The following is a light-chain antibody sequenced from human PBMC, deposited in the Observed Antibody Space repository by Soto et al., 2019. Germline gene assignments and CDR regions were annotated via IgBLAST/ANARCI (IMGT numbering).Light chain of an antibody. CDR2: DAS. V-gene: IGKV1-33*01. CDR3: QQYNNLPLT. J-gene: IGKJ4*01. CDR1: QDMSYS. Sequence: DVQMTQSPSSRSAPVGARVPITCLASQDMSYSLNWYQQRPGKAPNLLIYDASNLETWVPSRFSGSGSGTHFTLTISSLQPEDIATYHCQQYNNLPLTFGGGTKVDI.